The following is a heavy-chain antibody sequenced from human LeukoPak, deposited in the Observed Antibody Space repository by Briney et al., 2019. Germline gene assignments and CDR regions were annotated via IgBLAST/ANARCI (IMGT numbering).Heavy chain of an antibody. D-gene: IGHD3-16*01. CDR3: ARDMPFGGY. Sequence: SGGSLRLSCAASGFTFSSYSMNWVRQAPGKGLEWVSHITASGTAMFYADSVKGRFTISRDNAKNSLYLQMNSLRAEDTAVYYCARDMPFGGYWGQGTLVTVSS. J-gene: IGHJ4*02. CDR1: GFTFSSYS. CDR2: ITASGTAM. V-gene: IGHV3-48*04.